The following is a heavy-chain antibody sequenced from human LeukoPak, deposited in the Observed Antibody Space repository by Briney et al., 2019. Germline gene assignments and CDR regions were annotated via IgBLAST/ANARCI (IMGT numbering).Heavy chain of an antibody. D-gene: IGHD6-19*01. V-gene: IGHV3-64*01. Sequence: GGSLRLSCAASGFTFSSYAMHWVRQAPGKGLEYVSAISSKGGSTYHAKSVKGRFSISRDNSKNTLYLQMDSLRPEDMAVYYCARYWGYRSGWSPFDIWGQGTMVTVSS. CDR1: GFTFSSYA. J-gene: IGHJ3*02. CDR3: ARYWGYRSGWSPFDI. CDR2: ISSKGGST.